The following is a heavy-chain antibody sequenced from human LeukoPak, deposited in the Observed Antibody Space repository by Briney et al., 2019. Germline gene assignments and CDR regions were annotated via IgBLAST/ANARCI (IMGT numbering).Heavy chain of an antibody. D-gene: IGHD3-10*01. CDR2: IKQDGSEK. J-gene: IGHJ4*02. CDR3: ARDELVTMVRGVINY. V-gene: IGHV3-7*01. Sequence: GGSLRLSCAASGFTFSSYWMSWVRQAPGKGLEWVANIKQDGSEKYHVDSVKGRFTISRDNAKNSLYLQMNSLRAEDTAVYYCARDELVTMVRGVINYWGQGTLVTVSS. CDR1: GFTFSSYW.